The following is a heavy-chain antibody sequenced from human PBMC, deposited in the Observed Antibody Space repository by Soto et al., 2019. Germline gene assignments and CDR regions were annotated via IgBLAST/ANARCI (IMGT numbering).Heavy chain of an antibody. CDR2: ISYDGSNK. CDR3: AKDLVRYSGYGDYFDY. D-gene: IGHD5-12*01. J-gene: IGHJ4*02. V-gene: IGHV3-30*18. CDR1: GFTFSSYG. Sequence: GGSLRLSCAASGFTFSSYGMHWVRQAPGKGLEWVAVISYDGSNKYYADSVKGRFTISRDNSKSTLYLQMNSLRAEDTAVYYCAKDLVRYSGYGDYFDYWGQGTLVTVSS.